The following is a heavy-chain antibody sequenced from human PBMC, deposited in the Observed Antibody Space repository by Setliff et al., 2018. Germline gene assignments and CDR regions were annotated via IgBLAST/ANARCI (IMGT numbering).Heavy chain of an antibody. CDR3: ASLDTAMVWGDDY. D-gene: IGHD5-18*01. Sequence: SETLSLTCTVSNFSLTSGFFWAWVRQPPGKGLEWIATVYHSGSTNYNPSLKSRVTISVDKSKNQFSLKLSSVTAADTAVYYCASLDTAMVWGDDYWGQGTLVTVSS. CDR2: VYHSGST. J-gene: IGHJ4*02. V-gene: IGHV4-38-2*02. CDR1: NFSLTSGFF.